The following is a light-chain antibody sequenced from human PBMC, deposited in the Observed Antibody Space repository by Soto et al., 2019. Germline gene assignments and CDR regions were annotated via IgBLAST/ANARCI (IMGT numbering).Light chain of an antibody. Sequence: QSVLTQPPSASGTPGQMVTISCSGGSSSIERNTVSWYQQLPGMAPKLLIYLNSRRPSGVPDRFSGSKSGTSASLAISGLQSADEAEYYCATWDDSLNLLYVFGTGTKVTVL. CDR1: SSSIERNT. CDR3: ATWDDSLNLLYV. CDR2: LNS. J-gene: IGLJ1*01. V-gene: IGLV1-44*01.